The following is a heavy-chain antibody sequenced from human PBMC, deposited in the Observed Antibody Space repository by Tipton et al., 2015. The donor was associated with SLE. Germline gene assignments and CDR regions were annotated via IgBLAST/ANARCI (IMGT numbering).Heavy chain of an antibody. Sequence: GSLRLSCAVSGFTFNNFAMTWVRQAPGKGLEWVSLISGSGGSTFYADSVKGRFTISRDNSKNTLYLQMTSLRAEDTAVYYCAKDLGHCTDGACYSAKFDFWGQGTVVTVSS. J-gene: IGHJ4*02. CDR3: AKDLGHCTDGACYSAKFDF. D-gene: IGHD2-8*01. V-gene: IGHV3-23*01. CDR2: ISGSGGST. CDR1: GFTFNNFA.